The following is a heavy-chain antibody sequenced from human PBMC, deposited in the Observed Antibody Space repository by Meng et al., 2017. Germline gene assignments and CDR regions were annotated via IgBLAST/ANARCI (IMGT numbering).Heavy chain of an antibody. CDR3: ARDSCTGGICYRGSFDY. CDR1: GSTFTSYA. D-gene: IGHD2-15*01. V-gene: IGHV1-3*01. CDR2: LNAGNGDT. J-gene: IGHJ4*02. Sequence: VQVVQAGAGVKGPGASVKVSCQASGSTFTSYAMHWVRQAPGQSLEWMGWLNAGNGDTKYSQKFQGRVTITRDSSASTAYMELSSLRSEDTAVYYCARDSCTGGICYRGSFDYWAQGTLVTVSS.